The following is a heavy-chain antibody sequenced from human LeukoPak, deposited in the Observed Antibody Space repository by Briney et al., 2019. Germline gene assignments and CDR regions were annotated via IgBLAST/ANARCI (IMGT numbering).Heavy chain of an antibody. CDR2: INPNSGGT. Sequence: ASVKVSCKASGYTFTGYYMHWARQAPGQGLEWMGWINPNSGGTNYAQKFQGRVTMTRDTSISTAYMELSRLRSDDTAVYYCARVVRSYYDSSGFDYWGQGTLVIVSS. J-gene: IGHJ4*02. CDR1: GYTFTGYY. CDR3: ARVVRSYYDSSGFDY. D-gene: IGHD3-22*01. V-gene: IGHV1-2*02.